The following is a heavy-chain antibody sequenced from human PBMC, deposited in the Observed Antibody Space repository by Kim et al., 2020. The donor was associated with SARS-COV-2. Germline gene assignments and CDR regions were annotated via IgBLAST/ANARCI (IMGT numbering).Heavy chain of an antibody. CDR3: ARSGWYGYYFDY. CDR1: GYTFTSYA. CDR2: INAGNGNT. V-gene: IGHV1-3*01. J-gene: IGHJ4*02. Sequence: ASVKVSCKASGYTFTSYAMHWVRQAPGQRLEWMGWINAGNGNTKYSQKFQGRVTITRDTSASTAYMELSSLRSEDTAVYYCARSGWYGYYFDYWGQGTLVTVSS. D-gene: IGHD6-19*01.